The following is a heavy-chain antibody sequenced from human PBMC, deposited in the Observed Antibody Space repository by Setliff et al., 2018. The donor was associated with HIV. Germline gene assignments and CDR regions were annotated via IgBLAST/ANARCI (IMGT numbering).Heavy chain of an antibody. CDR1: GGSISSGSYY. Sequence: PSETLSLTCTVSGGSISSGSYYWSWIRQPAGKGLEWIGHIYTSGSTNYKASLKNRVTISADASKNQFSLKLRSVTAADTAVYYCGRLSDTAMASFDSWGQGTLVTVS. CDR2: IYTSGST. CDR3: GRLSDTAMASFDS. D-gene: IGHD5-18*01. J-gene: IGHJ4*02. V-gene: IGHV4-61*09.